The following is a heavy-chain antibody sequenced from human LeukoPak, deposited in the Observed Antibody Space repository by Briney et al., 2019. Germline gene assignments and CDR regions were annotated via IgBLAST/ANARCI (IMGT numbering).Heavy chain of an antibody. CDR1: GFTFDDYG. CDR2: INWNGGST. Sequence: GGSLRLSCAASGFTFDDYGMSWVRQAPGKGLEWVSGINWNGGSTGYADSVKGRFTISRDNAKNSLYLQMNSLRAEDTAVYYCAREKGSSWSHDAFDIWGQGTMVTVSS. CDR3: AREKGSSWSHDAFDI. V-gene: IGHV3-20*04. J-gene: IGHJ3*02. D-gene: IGHD6-13*01.